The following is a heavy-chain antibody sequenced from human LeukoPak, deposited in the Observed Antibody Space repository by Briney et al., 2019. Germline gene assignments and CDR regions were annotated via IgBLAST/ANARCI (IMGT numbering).Heavy chain of an antibody. J-gene: IGHJ2*01. D-gene: IGHD4-23*01. V-gene: IGHV4-39*07. CDR3: AREGGDYGGNSQFWYFDL. CDR2: IHYSGST. CDR1: GGSISSNIYY. Sequence: PSETLSLTCTVSGGSISSNIYYWGWIRQPPGKGLEWIGSIHYSGSTYYNPSLKSRVTISVDTSKNQFSLKLSSVTAADTAVYYCAREGGDYGGNSQFWYFDLWGRGTLVTVSS.